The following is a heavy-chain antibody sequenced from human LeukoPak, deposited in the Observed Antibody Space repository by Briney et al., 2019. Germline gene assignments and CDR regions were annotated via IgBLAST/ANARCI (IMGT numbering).Heavy chain of an antibody. V-gene: IGHV3-23*01. Sequence: GGSLRLSCAASGLTFSSYAMSWVRQAPGKGLEWVSAISGSGGSTYYADSVKGRFTISRDNSKNTLYLQMNSLRAEDTAVYYCAKVHGRITMIVVVITIAGYFDYWGQGTLVTVSS. J-gene: IGHJ4*02. CDR3: AKVHGRITMIVVVITIAGYFDY. CDR1: GLTFSSYA. D-gene: IGHD3-22*01. CDR2: ISGSGGST.